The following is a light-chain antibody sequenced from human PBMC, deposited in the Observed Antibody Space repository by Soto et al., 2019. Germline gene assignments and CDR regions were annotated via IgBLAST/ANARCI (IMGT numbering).Light chain of an antibody. CDR3: QQYGSSPRT. J-gene: IGKJ1*01. Sequence: EIVLTQSPGTLSLSPGERATLSCRASQSVSSNYLAWYQQKPGQAPRLLIYGASSRATGIPDRFSGSGSGTDFTLSISRLESEDFAVYYCQQYGSSPRTFGQGTKVDTK. V-gene: IGKV3-20*01. CDR1: QSVSSNY. CDR2: GAS.